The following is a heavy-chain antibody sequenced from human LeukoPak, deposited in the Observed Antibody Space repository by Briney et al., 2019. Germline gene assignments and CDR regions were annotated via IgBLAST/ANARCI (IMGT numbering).Heavy chain of an antibody. V-gene: IGHV1-2*02. CDR1: GYTFTGYY. J-gene: IGHJ1*01. Sequence: ASAKVSCKASGYTFTGYYMHWVRQAPGQGLEWMGWINPNSGGTNYAQKFQGRVTMTRDTSISTAYMELSRLRSDDTAVYYCARPLYSNYGYFQHWGQGTLVTVSS. D-gene: IGHD4-11*01. CDR2: INPNSGGT. CDR3: ARPLYSNYGYFQH.